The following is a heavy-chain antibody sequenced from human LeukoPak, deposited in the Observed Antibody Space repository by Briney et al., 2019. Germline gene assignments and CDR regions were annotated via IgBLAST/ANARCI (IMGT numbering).Heavy chain of an antibody. CDR3: ARDINSYDSSGPFDY. Sequence: GRSLRLSCAASGFTFSSYAMHWVRQAPGKGLEWVAVISYDGSNKYYADSVKGRFTISRDNSKNTLYLQMNSLRAEDTAVYYCARDINSYDSSGPFDYWGQGTLVTVSS. D-gene: IGHD3-22*01. CDR1: GFTFSSYA. J-gene: IGHJ4*02. V-gene: IGHV3-30-3*01. CDR2: ISYDGSNK.